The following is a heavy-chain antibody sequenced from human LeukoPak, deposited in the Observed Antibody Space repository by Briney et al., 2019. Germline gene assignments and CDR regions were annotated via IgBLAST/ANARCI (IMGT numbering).Heavy chain of an antibody. Sequence: SETLSLTCAVYGGSFSGYYWSWIRQPPGKGLEWIGEINHSGSTNYNPSLKSRVTTSVDASKNQFSLKLSSVTAADTAVYYCARDGGRYSYGTIVNYFDYWGQGTLVTVSS. V-gene: IGHV4-34*01. D-gene: IGHD5-18*01. J-gene: IGHJ4*02. CDR1: GGSFSGYY. CDR3: ARDGGRYSYGTIVNYFDY. CDR2: INHSGST.